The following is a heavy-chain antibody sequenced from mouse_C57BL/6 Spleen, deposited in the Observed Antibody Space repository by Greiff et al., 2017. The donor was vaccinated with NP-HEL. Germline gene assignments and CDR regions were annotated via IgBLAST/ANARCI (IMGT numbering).Heavy chain of an antibody. CDR2: IDPSDSST. V-gene: IGHV1-69*01. CDR1: GYTFTSYW. Sequence: QVQLQQPGAELVMPGASVKLSCKASGYTFTSYWMHWVKQRPGQGLEWIGEIDPSDSSTNYNQKFKGKSTLTVDKSSSTAYMQLSSLTSEDSAVYYCARGGSSGYVGFAYWGQGTLVTVSA. J-gene: IGHJ3*01. D-gene: IGHD3-2*02. CDR3: ARGGSSGYVGFAY.